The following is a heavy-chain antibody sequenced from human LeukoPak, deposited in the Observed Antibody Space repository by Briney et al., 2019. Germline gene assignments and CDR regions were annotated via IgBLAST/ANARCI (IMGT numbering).Heavy chain of an antibody. CDR3: ARVSGLLLRKPTYFDY. CDR1: GGSISSSSYY. Sequence: PSETLSLTCTVSGGSISSSSYYWGWIRQPPGKGLEWIGSIYYSGSTYYNPSLKSRVTISVDTSKNQFSLKLSSVTAADTAVYYCARVSGLLLRKPTYFDYWGQGTLVTVSS. D-gene: IGHD5-18*01. V-gene: IGHV4-39*07. J-gene: IGHJ4*02. CDR2: IYYSGST.